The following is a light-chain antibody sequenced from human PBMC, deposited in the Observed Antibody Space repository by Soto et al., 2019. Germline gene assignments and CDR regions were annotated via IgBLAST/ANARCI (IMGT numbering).Light chain of an antibody. J-gene: IGKJ1*01. CDR2: GAS. CDR3: QQYDNWPQT. V-gene: IGKV3-15*01. Sequence: EIVLTQSPGTLSLSPGVRATLSCRASQSVSSSYLAWYQQKPGQAPRLLIYGASTRATGIPARFSGTGSGTDFTLTVSSLQSEDFAVYYCQQYDNWPQTFGQGTKVEI. CDR1: QSVSSSY.